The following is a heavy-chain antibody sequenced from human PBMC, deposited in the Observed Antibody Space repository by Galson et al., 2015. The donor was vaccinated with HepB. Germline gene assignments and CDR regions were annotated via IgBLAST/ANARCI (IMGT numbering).Heavy chain of an antibody. CDR1: GFTFSSYA. Sequence: SLRLSCAASGFTFSSYAMSWVRQAPGKGLEWVSAISGSGGSTYYADSVKGRFTISRDNSKNTLYLQMNSLRAEDTAVYYCAKWGGSGSYIISSIDYWGQGTLVTVSS. CDR3: AKWGGSGSYIISSIDY. V-gene: IGHV3-23*01. D-gene: IGHD3-10*01. J-gene: IGHJ4*02. CDR2: ISGSGGST.